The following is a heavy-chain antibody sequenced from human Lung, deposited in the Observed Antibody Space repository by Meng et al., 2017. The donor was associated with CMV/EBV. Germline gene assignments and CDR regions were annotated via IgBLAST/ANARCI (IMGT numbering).Heavy chain of an antibody. CDR3: ARFGTVGAGSGVYFDY. CDR2: TYYRSKWYN. J-gene: IGHJ4*02. V-gene: IGHV6-1*01. CDR1: GDSVSSNSAA. D-gene: IGHD3-10*01. Sequence: SQTLSLTCAISGDSVSSNSAAWNWIRQSPSRGLEWLGRTYYRSKWYNDYAVSVKSRITINPDTSKNQFSLQLNSVTPEDTAVYYCARFGTVGAGSGVYFDYWXQGTXVTVSS.